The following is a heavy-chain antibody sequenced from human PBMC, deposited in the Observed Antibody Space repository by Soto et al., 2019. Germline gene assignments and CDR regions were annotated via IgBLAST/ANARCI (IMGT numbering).Heavy chain of an antibody. Sequence: GGSLRLSCAASGFTFSSYAMSWVRQAPGKGLEWVSAISGSGGSTYYADSVKGRLTISRDNSKNTLYLQMNSLRAEDTAVYYCAKEKGDYDFWSGYLGHYYGMDVWGQGTTVTVSS. D-gene: IGHD3-3*01. CDR3: AKEKGDYDFWSGYLGHYYGMDV. CDR2: ISGSGGST. V-gene: IGHV3-23*01. J-gene: IGHJ6*02. CDR1: GFTFSSYA.